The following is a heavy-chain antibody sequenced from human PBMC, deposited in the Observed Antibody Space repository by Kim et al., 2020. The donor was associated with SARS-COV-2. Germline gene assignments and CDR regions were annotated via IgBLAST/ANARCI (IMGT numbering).Heavy chain of an antibody. V-gene: IGHV4-34*01. CDR1: SGSFRGYY. J-gene: IGHJ4*01. D-gene: IGHD3-10*01. CDR2: INDSGSA. CDR3: ARRPSGFDW. Sequence: SETLSLTCAVYSGSFRGYYWNWIRQPPGMGLEWIGEINDSGSANYNPSLKSRLTLSVDTSKNQFSLKVNSVTAADTAMYSCARRPSGFDWWGHGTPVTVSS.